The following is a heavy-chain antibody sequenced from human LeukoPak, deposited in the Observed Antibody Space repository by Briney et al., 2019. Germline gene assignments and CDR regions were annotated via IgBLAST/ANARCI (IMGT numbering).Heavy chain of an antibody. V-gene: IGHV3-53*05. J-gene: IGHJ6*03. CDR3: ARSGIKMVRGLIIKSPYHMDV. CDR1: GFTVSSNY. CDR2: IYSGGST. D-gene: IGHD3-10*01. Sequence: GGSLRLSCAASGFTVSSNYMSWVRQAPGKGLEWVSVIYSGGSTYYADSVKGRFTISRDNSKNTLYLQMNSLRAEDTAVYYCARSGIKMVRGLIIKSPYHMDVWGKGTTVTVSS.